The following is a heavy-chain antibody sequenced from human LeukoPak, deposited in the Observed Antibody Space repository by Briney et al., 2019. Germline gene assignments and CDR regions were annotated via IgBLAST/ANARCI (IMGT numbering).Heavy chain of an antibody. Sequence: GGSLRLSCAASGFTFSNYNMNWVRQAPGKGLEWVSSISRSSIYKYYADSMKGRFTISRDDAKNSVYLQVNSVRAEDTAVYYCARGPSGYHNTGGQGTPVTVSS. V-gene: IGHV3-21*01. CDR1: GFTFSNYN. CDR2: ISRSSIYK. J-gene: IGHJ4*02. CDR3: ARGPSGYHNT. D-gene: IGHD5-12*01.